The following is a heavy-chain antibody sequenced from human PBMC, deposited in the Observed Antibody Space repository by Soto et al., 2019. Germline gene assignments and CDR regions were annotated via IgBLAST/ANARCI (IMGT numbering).Heavy chain of an antibody. Sequence: SVNVSCQSSGGTLCSYAISCVRQAPRHALEWMGGIIPIFGTANYAHKFQGRVTITADQSTSTAYMELSGLRSEDTAVYYCARNTIVVVVAARWGGRDVWGQGTTVTVSS. CDR3: ARNTIVVVVAARWGGRDV. J-gene: IGHJ6*02. V-gene: IGHV1-69*13. CDR1: GGTLCSYA. CDR2: IIPIFGTA. D-gene: IGHD2-15*01.